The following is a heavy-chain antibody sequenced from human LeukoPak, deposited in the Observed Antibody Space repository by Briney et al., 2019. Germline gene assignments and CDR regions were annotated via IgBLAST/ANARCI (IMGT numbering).Heavy chain of an antibody. CDR2: IYPGDSDT. D-gene: IGHD3-22*01. V-gene: IGHV5-51*01. Sequence: EESLKISCQGSGYIFTSYWIGWVRQMPGKGLEWMGIIYPGDSDTRYSPSFQGQVTISADKSISTAYLQWSSLKASDTAMYYCARRSYYDSSGYYHSVFYYFDYWGQGTLVTVSS. J-gene: IGHJ4*02. CDR3: ARRSYYDSSGYYHSVFYYFDY. CDR1: GYIFTSYW.